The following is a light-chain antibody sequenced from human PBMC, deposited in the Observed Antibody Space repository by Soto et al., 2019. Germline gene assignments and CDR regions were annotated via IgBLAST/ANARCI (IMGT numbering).Light chain of an antibody. CDR3: AAWDDSLSGRGV. CDR1: SSNIGNNY. V-gene: IGLV1-47*01. CDR2: ENN. Sequence: QSVLTQPPSVSAAPGQKVTISCSGSSSNIGNNYVSWYQQLPGTAPKLLIYENNQRPSGVPDRFSGSKSGTSASLAISGLRSEDEADYYCAAWDDSLSGRGVFGTGTKVTVL. J-gene: IGLJ1*01.